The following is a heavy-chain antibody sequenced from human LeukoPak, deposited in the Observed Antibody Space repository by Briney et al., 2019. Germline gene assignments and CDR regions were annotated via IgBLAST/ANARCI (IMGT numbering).Heavy chain of an antibody. CDR2: INPNSGGT. D-gene: IGHD3-22*01. CDR1: GYTFTSYY. Sequence: ASVKVSCKASGYTFTSYYIHWVRQAPGQGLEWMGWINPNSGGTNYAQKFQGRVTMTRDTSISTAYMELSRLRSDDTAVYYCARSAKPIKIVVVITTTPFDYWGQGTLVTVSS. J-gene: IGHJ4*02. CDR3: ARSAKPIKIVVVITTTPFDY. V-gene: IGHV1-2*02.